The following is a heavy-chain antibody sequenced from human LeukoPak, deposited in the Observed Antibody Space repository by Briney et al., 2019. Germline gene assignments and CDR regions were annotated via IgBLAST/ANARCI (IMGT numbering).Heavy chain of an antibody. CDR2: IYYSGNS. D-gene: IGHD1-1*01. CDR1: GGSISSYY. V-gene: IGHV4-59*12. CDR3: ARRARYIGIQH. Sequence: SETLSLTCTVSGGSISSYYWSWIRQPPGKGLDWIGNIYYSGNSNYNPSLKTRVTISVDTSRNQFSLKLKSVTAADTAVYYCARRARYIGIQHWGQGTLVTVSS. J-gene: IGHJ1*01.